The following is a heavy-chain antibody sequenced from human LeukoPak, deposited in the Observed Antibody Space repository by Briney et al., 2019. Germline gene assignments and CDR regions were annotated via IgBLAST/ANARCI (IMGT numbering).Heavy chain of an antibody. CDR1: GFTFSSYW. J-gene: IGHJ4*02. V-gene: IGHV3-74*01. CDR3: ARGSTLTTLVY. D-gene: IGHD4-11*01. CDR2: INSDGSST. Sequence: GGSLRLSCAASGFTFSSYWMHWVRQAPGKGLVWVSHINSDGSSTSYADSVKGRFTISRDNAKNTLYLQMNSLRAEDTAVYYCARGSTLTTLVYWGQGTLVTVSS.